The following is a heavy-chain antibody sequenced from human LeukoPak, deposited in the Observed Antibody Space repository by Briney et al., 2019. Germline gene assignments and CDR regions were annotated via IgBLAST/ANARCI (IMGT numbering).Heavy chain of an antibody. Sequence: SVKVSCKASGGTFSSYAISWVRQAPGQGLEWMGRIIPIFGTANYAQKFQGRVTITTDESTSTAYMELSSLRSEDTAVYYCARARVDTAMVAKNWYFDLWGRGTLVTVSS. CDR1: GGTFSSYA. V-gene: IGHV1-69*05. CDR2: IIPIFGTA. CDR3: ARARVDTAMVAKNWYFDL. D-gene: IGHD5-18*01. J-gene: IGHJ2*01.